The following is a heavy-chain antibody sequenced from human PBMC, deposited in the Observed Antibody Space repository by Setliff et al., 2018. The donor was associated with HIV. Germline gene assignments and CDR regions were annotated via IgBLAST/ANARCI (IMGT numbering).Heavy chain of an antibody. D-gene: IGHD6-13*01. CDR3: ARSNPGITAGLLAY. V-gene: IGHV4-4*07. Sequence: PSETLSLTCNISGVSIPTNYWNWIRQPAGKGLEWIGRIYTTGGTNYSPALKSRVTMSIDTSKNQISLKLNSVTAADTATYYCARSNPGITAGLLAYWGPGTLVTVSS. CDR2: IYTTGGT. CDR1: GVSIPTNY. J-gene: IGHJ4*02.